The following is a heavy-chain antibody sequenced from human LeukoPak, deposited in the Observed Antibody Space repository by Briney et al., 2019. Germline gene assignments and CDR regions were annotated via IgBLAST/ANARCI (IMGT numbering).Heavy chain of an antibody. J-gene: IGHJ6*02. Sequence: SVKVSCKASGGTFSSYAISWVRQAPGQGLEWMGRIIPILGIANYAQKFQGRVMITADKSTSTAYMELSSLRSEDTAVYYCARDLTTVSMDVWGQGTTVTVSS. V-gene: IGHV1-69*04. CDR1: GGTFSSYA. CDR3: ARDLTTVSMDV. CDR2: IIPILGIA. D-gene: IGHD5/OR15-5a*01.